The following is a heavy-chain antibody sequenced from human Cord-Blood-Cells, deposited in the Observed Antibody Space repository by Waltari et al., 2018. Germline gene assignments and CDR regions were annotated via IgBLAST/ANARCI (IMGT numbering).Heavy chain of an antibody. J-gene: IGHJ4*02. CDR1: GGSISSSSYY. D-gene: IGHD4-17*01. V-gene: IGHV4-39*01. CDR3: ARHSGDYAIFDY. CDR2: IYYSGST. Sequence: QLQLQESGPGLVKPSETLSLTCTVSGGSISSSSYYWGWIRQPPGKGLEWIGSIYYSGSTYYNPSLKSRVTISVDTSKNQVSLKLSSVTAADTAVYYCARHSGDYAIFDYWGQGTLVTVSS.